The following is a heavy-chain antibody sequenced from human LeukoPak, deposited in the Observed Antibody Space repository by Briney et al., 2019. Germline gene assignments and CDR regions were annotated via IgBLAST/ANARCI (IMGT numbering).Heavy chain of an antibody. D-gene: IGHD2-2*01. V-gene: IGHV4-34*01. CDR2: INHSGST. CDR3: ARGVGRLRYCSSTSCSHDY. Sequence: SETLSLTRAVYGGSFSGYYWSWIRQPPGKGLEWNGEINHSGSTNYNPSLKSRVTISVDTSKNQFSLNLSSVTAADTAVYYCARGVGRLRYCSSTSCSHDYWGQGTLVTVSS. CDR1: GGSFSGYY. J-gene: IGHJ4*02.